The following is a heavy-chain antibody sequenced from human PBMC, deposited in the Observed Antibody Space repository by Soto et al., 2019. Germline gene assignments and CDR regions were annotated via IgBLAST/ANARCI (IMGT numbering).Heavy chain of an antibody. V-gene: IGHV1-58*02. Sequence: ASVKVSCKASGFDFGSFGIQFLRQTRGRGLEWMGWIVVESGSTNYARHFQGRVAFSRDMSSTTAYMDLYDLKSDDTAVYFCSADPPHMAIGWPVWG. CDR3: SADPPHMAIGWPV. D-gene: IGHD2-21*01. J-gene: IGHJ3*01. CDR2: IVVESGST. CDR1: GFDFGSFG.